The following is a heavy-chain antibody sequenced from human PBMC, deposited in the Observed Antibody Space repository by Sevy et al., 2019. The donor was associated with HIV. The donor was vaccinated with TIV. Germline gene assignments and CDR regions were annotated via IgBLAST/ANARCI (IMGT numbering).Heavy chain of an antibody. D-gene: IGHD3-10*01. Sequence: GESLKISCKGSGYSFANYWIGWVRQMPGKGLEWMGIIYPRDTDTRYSPSFQGQVTSSAVKSITPAYLQWSSLKASDTAMYYCARQPAGGEDYFDYWGQGTLVTVSS. V-gene: IGHV5-51*01. CDR3: ARQPAGGEDYFDY. J-gene: IGHJ4*02. CDR2: IYPRDTDT. CDR1: GYSFANYW.